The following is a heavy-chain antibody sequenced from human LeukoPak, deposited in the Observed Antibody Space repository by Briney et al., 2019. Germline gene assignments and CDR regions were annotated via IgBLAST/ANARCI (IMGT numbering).Heavy chain of an antibody. CDR2: INYSGST. V-gene: IGHV4-59*01. CDR3: ARGLVSVPRSALHI. CDR1: GDSISSNC. Sequence: SETLSLTCDVSGDSISSNCWTWIRQPPGKGLEWIGYINYSGSTKCNPSLQSRVTMSVASSKRQFSLKLSSITTADTAVYYWARGLVSVPRSALHIWGQGTTVTVSS. D-gene: IGHD2-8*02. J-gene: IGHJ3*02.